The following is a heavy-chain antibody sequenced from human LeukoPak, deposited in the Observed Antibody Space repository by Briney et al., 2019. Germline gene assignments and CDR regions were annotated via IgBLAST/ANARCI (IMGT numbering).Heavy chain of an antibody. Sequence: PGGSLRLSCAASGFTVSSNYMSWVRQAPGKGLEWVSVIYSGGSTYYADSVKGRFTISRDNSKNTLYLQMNSLRAEDTAVYYCARVRGWELLQGYAKQGPDYWGQGTLVTVSS. CDR3: ARVRGWELLQGYAKQGPDY. CDR1: GFTVSSNY. J-gene: IGHJ4*02. D-gene: IGHD1-26*01. V-gene: IGHV3-66*01. CDR2: IYSGGST.